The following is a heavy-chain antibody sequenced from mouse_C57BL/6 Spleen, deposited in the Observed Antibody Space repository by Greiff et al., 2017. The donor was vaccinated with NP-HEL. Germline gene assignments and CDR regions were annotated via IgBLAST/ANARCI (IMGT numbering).Heavy chain of an antibody. J-gene: IGHJ2*01. CDR2: IDPSDSYT. D-gene: IGHD3-2*02. Sequence: QVQLKQPGAELVRPGTSVKLSCKASGYTFTSYWMHWVKQRPGQGLEWIGVIDPSDSYTNYNQKFKGKATLTVDTSSSTAYMQLSSLTSEDSAVYYCARYDSSGYRDYWGQGTTLTVSS. CDR1: GYTFTSYW. CDR3: ARYDSSGYRDY. V-gene: IGHV1-59*01.